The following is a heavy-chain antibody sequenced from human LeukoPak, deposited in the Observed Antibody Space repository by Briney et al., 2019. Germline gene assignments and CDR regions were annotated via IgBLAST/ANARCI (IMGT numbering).Heavy chain of an antibody. V-gene: IGHV3-23*01. J-gene: IGHJ6*03. CDR2: ISSSGGST. CDR1: GFTFSSYA. Sequence: GGSLRLSCAASGFTFSSYAMSWVRQAPGKGLEWVSAISSSGGSTYYADSVKGRFTISRDNSKNTLYLQMNSLRAEDTAVYYCAKDSGLGQLVYYYYYYYMDVWGKGTTVTVSS. D-gene: IGHD6-13*01. CDR3: AKDSGLGQLVYYYYYYYMDV.